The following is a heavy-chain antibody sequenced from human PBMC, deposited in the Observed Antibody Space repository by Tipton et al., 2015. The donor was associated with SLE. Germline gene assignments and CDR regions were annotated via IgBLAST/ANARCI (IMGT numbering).Heavy chain of an antibody. CDR1: GGSIRTSSNF. Sequence: TLSLTCTVSGGSIRTSSNFWAWIRQPPGKRPEWIGNVYHSGSTYYNPSLKRRVTILVETSKNQFSLRLLSVAAADTAVYYCASALGGRCSGGNCYSLFAPWGQGTLVTVSS. CDR2: VYHSGST. D-gene: IGHD2-15*01. V-gene: IGHV4-39*07. CDR3: ASALGGRCSGGNCYSLFAP. J-gene: IGHJ5*02.